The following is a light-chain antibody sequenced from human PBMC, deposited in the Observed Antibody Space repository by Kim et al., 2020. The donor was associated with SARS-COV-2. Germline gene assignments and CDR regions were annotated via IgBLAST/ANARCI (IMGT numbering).Light chain of an antibody. CDR2: RNN. CDR1: SSNSRSSY. Sequence: GQRVTISCSGSSSNSRSSYVYWYQQLPGTAPKLLIYRNNQRPSGVPDRFSGSKSGTSASLAISGLRSEDEADYYCAAWDDSLSGQVFGTGTKVTVL. V-gene: IGLV1-47*01. J-gene: IGLJ1*01. CDR3: AAWDDSLSGQV.